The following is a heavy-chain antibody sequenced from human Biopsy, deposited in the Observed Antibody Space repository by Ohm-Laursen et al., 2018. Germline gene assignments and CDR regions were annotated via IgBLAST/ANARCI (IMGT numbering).Heavy chain of an antibody. V-gene: IGHV3-21*04. Sequence: LSLTCAASGFIFSTYTLNWVRQAPGEGLEWVSSISSRSSDIYYADSVKGRFTISTDNSNNTLYLQMNSLRAEDTAVYYCAKGRSAVISAALNYGGQETLVTVSS. J-gene: IGHJ4*02. D-gene: IGHD2-2*01. CDR3: AKGRSAVISAALNY. CDR1: GFIFSTYT. CDR2: ISSRSSDI.